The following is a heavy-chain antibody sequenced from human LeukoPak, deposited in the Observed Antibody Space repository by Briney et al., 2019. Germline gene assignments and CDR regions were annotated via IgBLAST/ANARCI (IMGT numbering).Heavy chain of an antibody. CDR3: ARDQYYYDSSGYYYYFDY. V-gene: IGHV4-4*07. D-gene: IGHD3-22*01. Sequence: PSETLSLTCTVSGDSISSYYWSWIRQPAGKGLEWIGRIYTSGSTNYNPSLKSRVTMSVDTSKNQISLKLNSVTAADTAVYYCARDQYYYDSSGYYYYFDYWGQGTLVTVSS. J-gene: IGHJ4*02. CDR1: GDSISSYY. CDR2: IYTSGST.